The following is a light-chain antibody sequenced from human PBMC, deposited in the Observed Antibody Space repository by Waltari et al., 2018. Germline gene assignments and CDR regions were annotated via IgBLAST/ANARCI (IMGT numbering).Light chain of an antibody. J-gene: IGKJ1*01. CDR3: QKYNSAPRT. CDR2: AAS. V-gene: IGKV1-27*01. Sequence: DIQMTQSPSSLSASEADRVTITCRASQGISNYLAWYQQKPRKVPKLLISAASTLQSGVPSRFSGSGSGTDFTLTISSLQPEDVATYYCQKYNSAPRTFGQGTKVEIK. CDR1: QGISNY.